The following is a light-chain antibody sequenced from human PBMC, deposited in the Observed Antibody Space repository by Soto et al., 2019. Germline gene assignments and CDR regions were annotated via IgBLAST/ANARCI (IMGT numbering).Light chain of an antibody. CDR3: QQYGSSSWT. CDR2: GAS. CDR1: QSVSSSY. Sequence: EIVLTQSPGTLSLSPGERATLSCRASQSVSSSYIAWYQQKPGQAPRLLIYGASSRATGIPDRFSGSGSGTDFTLTISRLEPEDFAVYFCQQYGSSSWTFGQGTKVDIK. V-gene: IGKV3-20*01. J-gene: IGKJ1*01.